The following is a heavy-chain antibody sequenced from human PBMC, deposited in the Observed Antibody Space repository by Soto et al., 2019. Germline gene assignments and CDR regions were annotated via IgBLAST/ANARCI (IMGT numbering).Heavy chain of an antibody. CDR3: ARVSGSYYYGMDV. V-gene: IGHV4-59*12. D-gene: IGHD1-26*01. Sequence: TSETLSLTCTVSGGSISSYYWSWIRQPPGKGLEWIGYIYYSGSTNYNPSLKSRVTISVDTSKNQFSLKLSSVIAADTAVYYCARVSGSYYYGMDVWGQGTTVTVSS. CDR1: GGSISSYY. CDR2: IYYSGST. J-gene: IGHJ6*02.